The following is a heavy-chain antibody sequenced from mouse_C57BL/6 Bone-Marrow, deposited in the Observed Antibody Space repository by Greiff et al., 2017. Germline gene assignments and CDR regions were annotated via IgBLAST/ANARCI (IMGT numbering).Heavy chain of an antibody. V-gene: IGHV5-12*01. CDR1: GFTFSDYY. CDR3: AREDSNQFECAY. Sequence: EVQLVESGGGLVQPGGSLKLSCAASGFTFSDYYMYWVRQTPEKRLEWVAYISNGGGSTYYPDTGKGRFTISRDNAKNPLYLQMSRLKSEDTALYYCAREDSNQFECAYWVQGTLVTVSA. J-gene: IGHJ3*01. D-gene: IGHD2-5*01. CDR2: ISNGGGST.